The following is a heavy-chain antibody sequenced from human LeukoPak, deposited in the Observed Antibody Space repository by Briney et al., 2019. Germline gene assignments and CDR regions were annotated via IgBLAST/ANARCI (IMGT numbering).Heavy chain of an antibody. D-gene: IGHD1-7*01. CDR1: GGSISSSTYY. CDR2: IYTSGST. J-gene: IGHJ6*03. V-gene: IGHV4-61*02. Sequence: SETLSLTCTVSGGSISSSTYYWGWIRQPAGKGLEWIGRIYTSGSTNYNPSLKSRVTISVDTSKNQFSLKLSSVTAADTAVYYCARDIAGTTFEDYYYYYMDVWGKGTTVTVSS. CDR3: ARDIAGTTFEDYYYYYMDV.